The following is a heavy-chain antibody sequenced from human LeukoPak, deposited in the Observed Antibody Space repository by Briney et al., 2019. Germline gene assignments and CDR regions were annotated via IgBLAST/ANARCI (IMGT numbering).Heavy chain of an antibody. CDR3: ARVDSSGYYIHLDY. D-gene: IGHD3-22*01. CDR1: GFTFSSYT. CDR2: ISTRSDFT. Sequence: GGSLRLSCAASGFTFSSYTMSWVRLAPGKGLEWVSSISTRSDFTYYADSLKGRFTISRDNAKNSLYLQMNSLRAEDTAVYYCARVDSSGYYIHLDYWGRGTLVTVSP. J-gene: IGHJ4*02. V-gene: IGHV3-21*01.